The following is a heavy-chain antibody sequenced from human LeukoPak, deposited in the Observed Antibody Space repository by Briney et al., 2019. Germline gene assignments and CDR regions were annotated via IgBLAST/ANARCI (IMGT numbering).Heavy chain of an antibody. J-gene: IGHJ4*02. D-gene: IGHD2-21*02. V-gene: IGHV1-46*01. CDR3: ARDVYGGDGDY. Sequence: ASVKVSCKASGYTFTSYYMHWVRQAPGQGLEWMGIINPSGGSTSYAQKFQGRVTMTRDMSTSTVYMELSSLRSEDTAVYYCARDVYGGDGDYWGQGTLVTVSS. CDR1: GYTFTSYY. CDR2: INPSGGST.